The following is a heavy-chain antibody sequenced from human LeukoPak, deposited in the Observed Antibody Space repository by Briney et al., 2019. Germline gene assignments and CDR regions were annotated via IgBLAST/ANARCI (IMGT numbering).Heavy chain of an antibody. Sequence: ASVKVSCKASGYTFISYAMHWVRQAPGQRLEWMGWINAGNGNTKYSQKFQGRVTITRDTSASIAYMELSSLRSEDTAVYYCARLRRGAYCGADCFRYFDYWGQGALVTVSS. CDR2: INAGNGNT. CDR3: ARLRRGAYCGADCFRYFDY. V-gene: IGHV1-3*01. D-gene: IGHD2-21*02. CDR1: GYTFISYA. J-gene: IGHJ4*02.